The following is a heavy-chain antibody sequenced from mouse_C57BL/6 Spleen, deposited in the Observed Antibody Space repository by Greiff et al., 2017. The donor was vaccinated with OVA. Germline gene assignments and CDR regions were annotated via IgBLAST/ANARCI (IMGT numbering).Heavy chain of an antibody. CDR1: GFSFNTYA. Sequence: EVQLQQSGGGLVQPKGSLKLSCAASGFSFNTYAMNWVRQAPGKGLEWVARIRSKSNNYATYYADLVKDRFTISRDDSESMLYLQMNNLKTEDTAMYYCVRHEGNYNFDYWGQGTTLTVSS. J-gene: IGHJ2*01. D-gene: IGHD2-1*01. CDR3: VRHEGNYNFDY. CDR2: IRSKSNNYAT. V-gene: IGHV10-1*01.